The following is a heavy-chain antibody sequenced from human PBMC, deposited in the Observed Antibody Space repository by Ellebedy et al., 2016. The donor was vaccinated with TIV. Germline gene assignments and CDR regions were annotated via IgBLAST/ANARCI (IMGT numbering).Heavy chain of an antibody. D-gene: IGHD4-17*01. CDR3: ARRASYGDYAVQVNPWFDP. J-gene: IGHJ5*02. Sequence: GESLKISCAASGFNFRSYWMTWVRQAPGKGLEWVANIKQDGSEMYYVDFVKGRFTISRDNGKNSLFLQMNSLRVEDTAVYYCARRASYGDYAVQVNPWFDPWGQGTLVTVSS. V-gene: IGHV3-7*01. CDR1: GFNFRSYW. CDR2: IKQDGSEM.